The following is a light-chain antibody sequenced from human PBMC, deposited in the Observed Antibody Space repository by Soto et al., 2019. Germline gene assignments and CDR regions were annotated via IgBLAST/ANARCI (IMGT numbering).Light chain of an antibody. J-gene: IGLJ2*01. Sequence: QLVLTQSPSASASLGASVKVTCTLSSGHSSYDIAWHQQQPEKGPRYLMKLNSDGSHSKGDGIPDRFSGSRSGAERYLTITSLQSEEEADYYCPNWVGTDNVVFGVGTKLTVL. V-gene: IGLV4-69*01. CDR1: SGHSSYD. CDR2: LNSDGSH. CDR3: PNWVGTDNVV.